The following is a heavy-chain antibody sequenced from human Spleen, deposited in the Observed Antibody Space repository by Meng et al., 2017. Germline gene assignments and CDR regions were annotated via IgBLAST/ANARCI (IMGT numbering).Heavy chain of an antibody. CDR3: ARAVDYYGSGTNFDY. J-gene: IGHJ4*02. D-gene: IGHD3-10*01. V-gene: IGHV6-1*01. CDR1: GDSVSGNSAA. Sequence: QVQLQQSGPGLVKPSQTLSLTCAISGDSVSGNSAAWNWIRQSPSRGLEWLGRTYYMSKWYNNYAGSVKSRITINPDTSKNQFSLQLNSVTPDDTAVYYCARAVDYYGSGTNFDYWGQGTLVTVSS. CDR2: TYYMSKWYN.